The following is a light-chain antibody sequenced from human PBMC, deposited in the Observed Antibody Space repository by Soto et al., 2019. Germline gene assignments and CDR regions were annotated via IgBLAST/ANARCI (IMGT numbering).Light chain of an antibody. CDR3: ATWDDSLNGVV. CDR2: SHN. J-gene: IGLJ2*01. V-gene: IGLV1-44*01. Sequence: QSALTQPPSASGTPGQRVTISCSGTSSNIGSNTVNWYQHLPGTAPTLLIYSHNQRPSGVPDRFSGSRSGTSASLAISGLQSADEADYYCATWDDSLNGVVFGGGTKVTVL. CDR1: SSNIGSNT.